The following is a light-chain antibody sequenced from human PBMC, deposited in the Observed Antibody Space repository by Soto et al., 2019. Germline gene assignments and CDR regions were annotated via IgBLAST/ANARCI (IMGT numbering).Light chain of an antibody. J-gene: IGKJ1*01. CDR3: KKSYSTHVK. Sequence: DIQMTQSPSSLSASVVDRVTITCRASQSISSYLNWYQQKPGKANKILIYAAYSLQSGVKSRFSGSGSGTDFTLTIRSMQPEDFATYYCKKSYSTHVKFGKGDKVDLK. V-gene: IGKV1-39*01. CDR2: AAY. CDR1: QSISSY.